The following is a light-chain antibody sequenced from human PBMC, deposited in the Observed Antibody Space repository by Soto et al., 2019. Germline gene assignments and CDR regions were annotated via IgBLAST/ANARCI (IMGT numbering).Light chain of an antibody. V-gene: IGKV3-15*01. CDR3: QEYNSWPWT. CDR2: GAS. CDR1: QSGNSN. Sequence: ETVMTQSPATLSVSPGERATLSCRASQSGNSNLAWYQQKLGQAPRVIIFGASTRATGIPARFSGSGSGIEFSLTINSLQSEDFAVYYCQEYNSWPWTFGQGTKVEIK. J-gene: IGKJ1*01.